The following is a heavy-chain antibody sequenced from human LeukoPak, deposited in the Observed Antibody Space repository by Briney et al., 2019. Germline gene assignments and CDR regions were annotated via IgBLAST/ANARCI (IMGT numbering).Heavy chain of an antibody. CDR1: GYTFTSYG. D-gene: IGHD6-19*01. Sequence: ASLKVSCKASGYTFTSYGISWVRQAPGQGREWMGWISTYNGNTNYAQKLQGRVTMTTDTSTSTAYMELRSIRSDDSAVYYCSSRVQIAVAGTVDCWGQGTLVTVSS. J-gene: IGHJ4*02. CDR3: SSRVQIAVAGTVDC. V-gene: IGHV1-18*01. CDR2: ISTYNGNT.